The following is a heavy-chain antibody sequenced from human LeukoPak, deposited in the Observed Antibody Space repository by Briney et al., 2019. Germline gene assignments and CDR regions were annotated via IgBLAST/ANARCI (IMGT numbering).Heavy chain of an antibody. CDR2: INPSGGST. CDR1: GYTFTGYY. J-gene: IGHJ5*02. CDR3: ARALSPQEGAWTNWFDP. Sequence: GASVKVSCKASGYTFTGYYMHWVRQAPGQGLEWMGIINPSGGSTSYAQKFQGRVTMTRDTSTSTVYMELSSLRSEDTAVYYCARALSPQEGAWTNWFDPWGQGTLVTVSS. V-gene: IGHV1-46*01. D-gene: IGHD1-26*01.